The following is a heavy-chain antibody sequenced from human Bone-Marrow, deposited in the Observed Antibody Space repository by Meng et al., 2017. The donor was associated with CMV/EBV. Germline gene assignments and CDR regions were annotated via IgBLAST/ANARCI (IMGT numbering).Heavy chain of an antibody. D-gene: IGHD3-3*01. CDR2: INPNSGGT. J-gene: IGHJ3*02. CDR3: ARQGPTYYDFWSGYTGAFDI. CDR1: GYTFTGYY. V-gene: IGHV1-2*02. Sequence: ASVKVSCKASGYTFTGYYMHWVRQAPGQGLEWMGWINPNSGGTNYAQKFQGRVTMTRDTSISTAYMELSRLRSEDTAVYYCARQGPTYYDFWSGYTGAFDIWGQGTMVTVSS.